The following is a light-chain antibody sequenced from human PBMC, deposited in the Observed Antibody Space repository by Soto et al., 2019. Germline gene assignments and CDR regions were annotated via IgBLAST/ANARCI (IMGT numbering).Light chain of an antibody. CDR2: EVT. V-gene: IGLV2-23*02. J-gene: IGLJ1*01. CDR3: CSYAGSGTYV. Sequence: QSVLTQPASVSGSPGQSITISCTGTSSDVGSYNLVTWYQQHPGKAPKLMIYEVTKRPSGVSNRFSGSKSGNTASLTISGLQAADEADYYCCSYAGSGTYVFGTGTKVTVL. CDR1: SSDVGSYNL.